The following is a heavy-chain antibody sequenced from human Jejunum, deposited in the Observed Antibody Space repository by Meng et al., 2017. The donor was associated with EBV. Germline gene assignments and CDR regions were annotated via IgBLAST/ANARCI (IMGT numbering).Heavy chain of an antibody. D-gene: IGHD3-16*01. CDR2: ISNDDNNK. CDR1: GFTFSGHA. CDR3: TREWGADY. Sequence: VQWVVAGAGGVLPGRSLRLSCAASGFTFSGHAMQWVRQAPGKGLKWVALISNDDNNKYYADSVKGRFTISRDNSKNTLYLQMNSLRVDDTALYYCTREWGADYWGQGTLVTVSS. V-gene: IGHV3-30-3*01. J-gene: IGHJ4*02.